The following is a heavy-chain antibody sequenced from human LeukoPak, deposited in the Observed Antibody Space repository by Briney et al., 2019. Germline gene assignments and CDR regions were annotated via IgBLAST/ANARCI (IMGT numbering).Heavy chain of an antibody. V-gene: IGHV3-21*01. Sequence: GGSLRLSCAASGFTFTSYSMNWVRQAPGKGLEWVSSISNSGSYIYYADSVKGRFTISRDNAKNSLYLQMNSLRAEDTAVYYCANHLACGSTSCPPFDYWGQGTLVTVSS. CDR3: ANHLACGSTSCPPFDY. D-gene: IGHD2-2*01. CDR2: ISNSGSYI. CDR1: GFTFTSYS. J-gene: IGHJ4*02.